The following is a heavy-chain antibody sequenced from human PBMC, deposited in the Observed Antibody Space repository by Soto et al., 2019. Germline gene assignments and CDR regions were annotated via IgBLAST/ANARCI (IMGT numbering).Heavy chain of an antibody. V-gene: IGHV4-61*01. CDR2: IYYSGST. Sequence: PSETLSLTCTVSGGSVSSSIYYWTWIRQPPGKGLEWIGYIYYSGSTNYNPSLKSRVTISVDTSKNQFSLKLSSVTAADTAVYYCAREFFGAGNWFDPWGQGTLVTVSS. J-gene: IGHJ5*02. D-gene: IGHD3-3*01. CDR1: GGSVSSSIYY. CDR3: AREFFGAGNWFDP.